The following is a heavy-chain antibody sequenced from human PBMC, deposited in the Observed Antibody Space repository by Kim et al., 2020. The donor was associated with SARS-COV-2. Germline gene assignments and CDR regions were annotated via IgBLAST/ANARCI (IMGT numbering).Heavy chain of an antibody. J-gene: IGHJ4*02. V-gene: IGHV1-69*01. CDR3: AREPDRCGGDCYTLDY. Sequence: KFQGRVTITADESTSTAYMELSSLRSEDTAVYYCAREPDRCGGDCYTLDYWGQGTLVTVSS. D-gene: IGHD2-21*02.